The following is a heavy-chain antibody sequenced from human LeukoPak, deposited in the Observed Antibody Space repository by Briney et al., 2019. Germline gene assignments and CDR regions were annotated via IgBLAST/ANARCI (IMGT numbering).Heavy chain of an antibody. CDR3: AKAAAAPGFDF. CDR1: GFTFSSYW. J-gene: IGHJ4*02. V-gene: IGHV3-23*01. CDR2: VSGSGDRM. Sequence: TGGSLRLSCAASGFTFSSYWMSWVRQAPGKGLEWVATVSGSGDRMYHADSVKGRFTISRDNSKNTIYLQMNSLRAEDTALYYCAKAAAAPGFDFWGQGTLVTVSS. D-gene: IGHD6-13*01.